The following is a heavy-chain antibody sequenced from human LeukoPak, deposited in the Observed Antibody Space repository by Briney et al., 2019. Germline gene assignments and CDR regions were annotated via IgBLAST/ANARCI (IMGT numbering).Heavy chain of an antibody. D-gene: IGHD4-17*01. J-gene: IGHJ6*03. CDR3: ARSPPILRVTTSAAFMDV. V-gene: IGHV4-59*08. CDR2: IDHTGST. CDR1: DDSISMHY. Sequence: SETLSLTCSVSDDSISMHYWSWIRQPPGKGLEWIGYIDHTGSTNYNPSLKSRVTMSIDTSKNQFSLRLGSVTAADTAIYYCARSPPILRVTTSAAFMDVWGKGTTVTISS.